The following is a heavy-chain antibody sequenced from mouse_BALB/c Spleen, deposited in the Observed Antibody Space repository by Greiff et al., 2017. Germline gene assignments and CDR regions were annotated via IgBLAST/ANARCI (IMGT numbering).Heavy chain of an antibody. Sequence: EVQLVESGGGLVQPGGSLRLSCATSGFTFTDYYMSWVRQPPGKALEWLGFIRNKANGYTTEYSASVKGRFTISRDNSQSILYLQMNTLRAEDSATYYCARDKEYYGSSYYFDYWGQGTTLTVSS. CDR3: ARDKEYYGSSYYFDY. J-gene: IGHJ2*01. CDR1: GFTFTDYY. V-gene: IGHV7-3*02. D-gene: IGHD1-1*01. CDR2: IRNKANGYTT.